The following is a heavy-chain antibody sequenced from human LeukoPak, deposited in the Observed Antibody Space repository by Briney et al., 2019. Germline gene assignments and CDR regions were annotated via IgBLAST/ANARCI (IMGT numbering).Heavy chain of an antibody. CDR1: GYSMSSCYY. CDR3: ARGGSGWLLDY. CDR2: IYHSGST. Sequence: TASETLSLTCAVSGYSMSSCYYWGWIRQPPGKGLEWIGSIYHSGSTYYNPSLKSRVTISVDTSKNQFSLKLSSVTAADTAVYYCARGGSGWLLDYWGQGTLVTVSS. V-gene: IGHV4-38-2*01. J-gene: IGHJ4*02. D-gene: IGHD6-19*01.